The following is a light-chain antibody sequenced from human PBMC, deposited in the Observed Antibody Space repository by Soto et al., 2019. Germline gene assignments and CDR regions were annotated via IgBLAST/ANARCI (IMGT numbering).Light chain of an antibody. CDR2: EVS. J-gene: IGLJ1*01. Sequence: QSVLTQPASVSGSPGQSITISCTGTSSDVGGYNYVSWYQHHPGKAPKLMIYEVSNRPSGVSNRFSGSKSGNTASLTISGLQAEDEADYYCSSYTSSRAYVFGIGTKVTVL. CDR1: SSDVGGYNY. CDR3: SSYTSSRAYV. V-gene: IGLV2-14*01.